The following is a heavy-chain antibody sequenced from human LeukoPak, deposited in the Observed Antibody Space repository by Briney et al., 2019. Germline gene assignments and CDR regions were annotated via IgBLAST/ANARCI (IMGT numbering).Heavy chain of an antibody. Sequence: GGSLRLSCVASGFTFSSYAMHWVRQAPGKGLEWVAIISYDGSNKYYADSVKGRFTISRDNSKSMLSLQMDSLRAEDTAVYYCARETVITQNAFDIWGQGTMVIVSS. CDR2: ISYDGSNK. D-gene: IGHD4-23*01. J-gene: IGHJ3*02. CDR3: ARETVITQNAFDI. V-gene: IGHV3-30*04. CDR1: GFTFSSYA.